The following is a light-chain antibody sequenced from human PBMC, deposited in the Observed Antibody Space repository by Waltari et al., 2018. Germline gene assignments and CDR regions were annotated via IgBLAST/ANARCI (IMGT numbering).Light chain of an antibody. J-gene: IGKJ2*01. CDR3: QQYDTSPGT. Sequence: EIVLTQSPSTLSQSAGDTATLSCRASQSLSVAYLAWYQHKSGQAPRLLIYGASYRATGIPDRFSGSGSGTDFTLTITRLEPDDFAVYYCQQYDTSPGTFGQGTKLEI. CDR2: GAS. V-gene: IGKV3-20*01. CDR1: QSLSVAY.